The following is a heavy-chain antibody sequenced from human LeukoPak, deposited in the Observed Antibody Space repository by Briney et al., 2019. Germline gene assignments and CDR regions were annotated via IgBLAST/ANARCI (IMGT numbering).Heavy chain of an antibody. CDR1: GFTFSDYW. Sequence: GGSLRLPCAASGFTFSDYWMHWVRQVPGKGLVWVSRINTSGSSTTYAESVKGRFTISRDNAKNTLYLQMDSLRAEDTGVYYCARSNHADDFWGQGTLVTVSS. CDR2: INTSGSST. J-gene: IGHJ4*02. CDR3: ARSNHADDF. D-gene: IGHD1-14*01. V-gene: IGHV3-74*03.